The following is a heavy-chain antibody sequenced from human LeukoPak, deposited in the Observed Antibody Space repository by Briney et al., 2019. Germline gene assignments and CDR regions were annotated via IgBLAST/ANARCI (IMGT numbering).Heavy chain of an antibody. J-gene: IGHJ6*02. D-gene: IGHD6-6*01. Sequence: GGSLRLSCEAPGFTFSGYNMNWVRQGPVKGLEWLSFISGSGNTVNYADSVKGRLTISRDNAKNSLYLQMNSLGDEDTAVYYCARVTAARGFDFWGQGTTVTVSS. CDR2: ISGSGNTV. V-gene: IGHV3-48*02. CDR3: ARVTAARGFDF. CDR1: GFTFSGYN.